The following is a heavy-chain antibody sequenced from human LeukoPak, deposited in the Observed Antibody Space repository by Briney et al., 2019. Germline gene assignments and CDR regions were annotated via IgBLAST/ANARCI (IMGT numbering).Heavy chain of an antibody. Sequence: GSLRLSCAASGFTFSSYAMSWIRQPPGKGLEWIGYIYYSGSTNYNPSLKSRVTISVDTSKNQFSLKLSSVTAADTAVYYCARTPTDLYYYYGMDVWGQGTTVTVSS. J-gene: IGHJ6*02. CDR1: GFTFSSYA. V-gene: IGHV4-59*01. CDR2: IYYSGST. D-gene: IGHD4-17*01. CDR3: ARTPTDLYYYYGMDV.